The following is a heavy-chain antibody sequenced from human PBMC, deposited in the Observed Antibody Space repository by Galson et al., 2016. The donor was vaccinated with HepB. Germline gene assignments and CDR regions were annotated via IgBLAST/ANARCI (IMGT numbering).Heavy chain of an antibody. CDR2: INSDGSRV. V-gene: IGHV3-74*01. Sequence: SLRLSCAASGFVFINYWMHWVRQVPGKGLEYVAHINSDGSRVNYADSVKGRFTISRDNAKNTLYLQLNSLRVDDTALYYCARDRAGMTKSSWYDSWGQGTLVSVSS. CDR1: GFVFINYW. CDR3: ARDRAGMTKSSWYDS. J-gene: IGHJ5*01.